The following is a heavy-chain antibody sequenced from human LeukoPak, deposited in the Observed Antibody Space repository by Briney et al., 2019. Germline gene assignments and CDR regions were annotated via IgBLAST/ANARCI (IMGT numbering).Heavy chain of an antibody. J-gene: IGHJ6*02. D-gene: IGHD2-15*01. CDR1: GFAFSTSS. CDR3: ARGDCSGGSCSSMDV. CDR2: ISSSSSYI. V-gene: IGHV3-21*01. Sequence: GGSLRLSCAVSGFAFSTSSMNWVRQAPGKGREWVSSISSSSSYIYYADSVKGRFTISRDNAKNSLYLQLNSLRAEDTAVYYCARGDCSGGSCSSMDVWGHGTTVTVSS.